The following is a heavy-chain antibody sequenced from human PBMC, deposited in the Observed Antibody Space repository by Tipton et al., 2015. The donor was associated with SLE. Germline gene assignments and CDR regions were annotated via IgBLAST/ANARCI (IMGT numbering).Heavy chain of an antibody. Sequence: SLRLSCAASGFTFSSYSMNWVRQAPGKGLEWVSAISGSGGSTYYADSVKGRFTISRDNAKNSLYLQMNSLRAEDTAVYYCARGAYGDYGGVIYYWGQGTLVTVSS. CDR1: GFTFSSYS. J-gene: IGHJ4*02. CDR3: ARGAYGDYGGVIYY. CDR2: ISGSGGST. V-gene: IGHV3-21*01. D-gene: IGHD4-17*01.